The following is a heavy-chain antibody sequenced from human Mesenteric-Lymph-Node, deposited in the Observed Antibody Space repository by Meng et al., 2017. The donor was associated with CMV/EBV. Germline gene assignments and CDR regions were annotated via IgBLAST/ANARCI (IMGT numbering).Heavy chain of an antibody. D-gene: IGHD2-2*01. CDR3: ARLGYCSSTSCYSLAGMDV. CDR2: ISYDGSNK. Sequence: GGSLRLSCAASGFTFSRYAMHWVRQAPGKGLEWVAVISYDGSNKYYADSVKGRFTISRDNSKNTLYLQMNSLRAEDTAVYYCARLGYCSSTSCYSLAGMDVWGQGTTVTVSS. CDR1: GFTFSRYA. J-gene: IGHJ6*02. V-gene: IGHV3-30-3*01.